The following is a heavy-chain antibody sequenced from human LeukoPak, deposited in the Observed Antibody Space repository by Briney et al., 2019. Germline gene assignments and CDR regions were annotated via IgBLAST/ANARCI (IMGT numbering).Heavy chain of an antibody. J-gene: IGHJ6*02. CDR3: ARAGSVPEYSSSPSSIYYYGMDV. V-gene: IGHV1-69*04. CDR2: IIPSFGIA. CDR1: AATFSCYA. D-gene: IGHD6-6*01. Sequence: GASVKLSCKASAATFSCYAISWVRLGYGQGLELMGTIIPSFGIANYAQKFQGRVTITADKSTSTAYMELSSLRSEDTAVSYCARAGSVPEYSSSPSSIYYYGMDVWGQGTTVTVSS.